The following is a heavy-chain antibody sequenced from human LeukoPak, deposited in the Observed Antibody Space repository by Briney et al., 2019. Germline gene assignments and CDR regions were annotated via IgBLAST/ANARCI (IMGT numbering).Heavy chain of an antibody. CDR1: GGSISSYY. V-gene: IGHV4-4*07. D-gene: IGHD3-22*01. J-gene: IGHJ5*02. CDR2: IYTSGST. CDR3: ARESGYYYDSSSRFDP. Sequence: PSETLSLTCTVSGGSISSYYWSWIRQPAGKGLEWIGRIYTSGSTNYSPSLKSRVTMSVDTSKNQFSLKLSSVTAADTAVYYCARESGYYYDSSSRFDPWGQGTLVTVSS.